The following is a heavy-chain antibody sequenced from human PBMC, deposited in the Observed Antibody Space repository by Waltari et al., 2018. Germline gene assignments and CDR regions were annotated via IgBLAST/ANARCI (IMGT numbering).Heavy chain of an antibody. Sequence: QVQLVESGGGLVKPGGSLRLSCAASGFTFSDYYMSWIRQAPGKGLEWVSYISSSGSTIYYADAVKGRFTISRDNAKNSLYLQMNSLRAEDTAVYYCAGGTSSYYYYYYYMDVWGKGTTVTVSS. CDR1: GFTFSDYY. CDR3: AGGTSSYYYYYYYMDV. J-gene: IGHJ6*03. CDR2: ISSSGSTI. D-gene: IGHD1-1*01. V-gene: IGHV3-11*01.